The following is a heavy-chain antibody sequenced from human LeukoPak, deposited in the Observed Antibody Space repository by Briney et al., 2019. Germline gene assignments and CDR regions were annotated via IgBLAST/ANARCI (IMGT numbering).Heavy chain of an antibody. Sequence: ASVKVSCKASGGTFSSYAISWVRQAPGQGLEWMGRIIPILGIANYAQKFQGRVTITADKSTSTAYMELSSLRSEDTAVYYCARYSGARARFDYWGQGTLVTVSS. CDR2: IIPILGIA. D-gene: IGHD1-26*01. J-gene: IGHJ4*02. V-gene: IGHV1-69*04. CDR1: GGTFSSYA. CDR3: ARYSGARARFDY.